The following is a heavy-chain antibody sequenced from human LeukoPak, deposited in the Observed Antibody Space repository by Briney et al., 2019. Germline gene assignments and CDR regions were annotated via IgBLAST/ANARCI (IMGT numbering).Heavy chain of an antibody. V-gene: IGHV1-69*05. CDR3: ARDGQQTAVAGTNWFDP. CDR1: GGTFSTYA. J-gene: IGHJ5*02. Sequence: SVKVSCKASGGTFSTYAISWVREAPGQGLEWMGGIIPIFGTANYAQKFQGRVTITTDESTSTAYMELSSLRSEDTAVYYCARDGQQTAVAGTNWFDPWGQGTLVTVSS. D-gene: IGHD6-19*01. CDR2: IIPIFGTA.